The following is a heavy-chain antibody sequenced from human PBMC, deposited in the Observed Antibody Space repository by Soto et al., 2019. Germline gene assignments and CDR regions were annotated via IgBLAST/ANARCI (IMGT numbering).Heavy chain of an antibody. D-gene: IGHD6-6*01. CDR1: GGCRSSYY. CDR2: IYTSGST. V-gene: IGHV4-4*07. Sequence: PYETLSRTCIVFGGCRSSYYWSWIRQHAGKGLEWIGRIYTSGSTNYNPSLKSRVTMSVDTSKNQFSLKLSSVTAADTAVYYCARDGTLRSSSFNPSYYYYGMDVWRQGTTVTVSS. J-gene: IGHJ6*01. CDR3: ARDGTLRSSSFNPSYYYYGMDV.